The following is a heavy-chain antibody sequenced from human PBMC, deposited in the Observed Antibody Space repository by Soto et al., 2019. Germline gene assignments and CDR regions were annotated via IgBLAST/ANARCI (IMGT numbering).Heavy chain of an antibody. CDR2: IIPILGIA. J-gene: IGHJ4*02. Sequence: SVKGSCNASGYTFTSYTISWVRQAPGQGLEWMGRIIPILGIANYAQKFQGRVTITADKSTSTAYMELSSLRSEDTAVYYCARDVATPSAFDYWGQGTLVTVSS. D-gene: IGHD5-12*01. V-gene: IGHV1-69*04. CDR3: ARDVATPSAFDY. CDR1: GYTFTSYT.